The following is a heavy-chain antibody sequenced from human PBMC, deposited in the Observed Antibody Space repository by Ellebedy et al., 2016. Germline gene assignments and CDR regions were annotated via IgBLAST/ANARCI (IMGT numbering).Heavy chain of an antibody. Sequence: GESLKISCAASGFTFSNFAMNWVRLAPGKGLEWVSTLYSGGTILYADSVKGRFTISRDNSKNTLYLQMNSLTVEDTAVYYCAKGNAIPGPEPLDFWGQGTLVTVSS. CDR1: GFTFSNFA. CDR3: AKGNAIPGPEPLDF. V-gene: IGHV3-66*01. CDR2: LYSGGTI. J-gene: IGHJ4*02. D-gene: IGHD1-14*01.